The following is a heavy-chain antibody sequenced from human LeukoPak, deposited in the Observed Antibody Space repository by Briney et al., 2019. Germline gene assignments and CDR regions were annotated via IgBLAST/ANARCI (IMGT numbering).Heavy chain of an antibody. CDR3: ARLYGDFFDY. V-gene: IGHV4-59*08. CDR2: IYYLGNI. J-gene: IGHJ4*02. Sequence: SETLSLTCTVSGDSISSSYWSWIRQPPGKGLEWIGYIYYLGNINYNPSLKSRVTISVDTSKNQFSLKLNSVTAADTAVYYCARLYGDFFDYWGQGTLVTVSS. D-gene: IGHD4-17*01. CDR1: GDSISSSY.